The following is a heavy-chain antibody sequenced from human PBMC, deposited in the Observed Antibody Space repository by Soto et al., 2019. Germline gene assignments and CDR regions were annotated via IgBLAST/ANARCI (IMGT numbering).Heavy chain of an antibody. Sequence: ASVKVSCKASGYTFTGYYMHWVRQAPGQGLEWMGWINPNSGGTNYAQKFQGRVTMTRDTSISTAYMELSRLRSDDTAVYYCARCKQQFGYGYGMDVWGQGTTVTVSS. J-gene: IGHJ6*02. D-gene: IGHD6-13*01. V-gene: IGHV1-2*02. CDR3: ARCKQQFGYGYGMDV. CDR1: GYTFTGYY. CDR2: INPNSGGT.